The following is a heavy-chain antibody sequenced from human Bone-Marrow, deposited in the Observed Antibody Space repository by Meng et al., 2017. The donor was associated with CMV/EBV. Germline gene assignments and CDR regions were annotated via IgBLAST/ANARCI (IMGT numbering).Heavy chain of an antibody. J-gene: IGHJ6*02. Sequence: ASVKVSCKASGYTFTEYYLHWVRQAPGQGLEWMGIINPSGGSTSYAQKFQGRVTMTWDTSKSTVYMELSSLRSEDTAVYYCAREFGRTVTTTYGMDVWGRGTTVTVSS. D-gene: IGHD4-17*01. CDR3: AREFGRTVTTTYGMDV. CDR2: INPSGGST. CDR1: GYTFTEYY. V-gene: IGHV1-46*01.